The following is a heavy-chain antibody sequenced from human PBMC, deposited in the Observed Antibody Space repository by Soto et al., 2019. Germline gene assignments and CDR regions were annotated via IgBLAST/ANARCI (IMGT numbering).Heavy chain of an antibody. CDR1: GYTVTNYE. Sequence: QVQLVQSGAEVKKRGASVKVSCKASGYTVTNYESKWVRQATEQGLEWMGWMNPNSGNTGYAQKFQGRVTMTRNTSISTAYMELSSLRSEDTAVYYCARTLYGDNVDYWGQGTLVTVSS. V-gene: IGHV1-8*01. CDR2: MNPNSGNT. J-gene: IGHJ4*02. CDR3: ARTLYGDNVDY. D-gene: IGHD4-17*01.